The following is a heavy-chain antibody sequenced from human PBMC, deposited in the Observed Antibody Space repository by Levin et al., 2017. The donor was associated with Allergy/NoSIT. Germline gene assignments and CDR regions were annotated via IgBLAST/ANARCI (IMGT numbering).Heavy chain of an antibody. CDR2: LRSIRHGGTS. Sequence: GGSLRLSCTASGFTFGDYAMSWYRQAPGKGLEWVAFLRSIRHGGTSEYAASVKGRFIISRDDSKSIAYLQMNSLKIEDTAMYYCTRDIAARHWFDPWGQGTQVTVSS. CDR3: TRDIAARHWFDP. CDR1: GFTFGDYA. J-gene: IGHJ5*02. V-gene: IGHV3-49*03. D-gene: IGHD6-6*01.